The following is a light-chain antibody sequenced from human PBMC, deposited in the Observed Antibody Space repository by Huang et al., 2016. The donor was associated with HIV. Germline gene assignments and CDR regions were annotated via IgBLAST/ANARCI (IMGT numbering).Light chain of an antibody. CDR2: AAS. V-gene: IGKV1-9*01. Sequence: IQLTQSPSSLSAFVGDTVTITCRASQVISSYLDWYQQKPGKAPNLLMYAASTLQSGVPSRFSGSGSGTDFTLTINSLQPEDSATYYCQQVKSYPLTFGGGTKVVIK. CDR3: QQVKSYPLT. CDR1: QVISSY. J-gene: IGKJ4*01.